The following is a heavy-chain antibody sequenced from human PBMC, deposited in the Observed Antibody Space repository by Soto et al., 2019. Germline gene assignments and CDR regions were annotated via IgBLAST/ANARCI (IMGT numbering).Heavy chain of an antibody. V-gene: IGHV1-69*13. Sequence: GASVKVSCKASGGTFSSYAISWVRQAPGQGLEWMGGIIPIFGTANYAQKFQGRVTITADESTSTAYMELSSLRSEDTAVYYCAREVNKISYNWNYVYYYYGMDVWGQGTTVTVSS. CDR3: AREVNKISYNWNYVYYYYGMDV. CDR1: GGTFSSYA. CDR2: IIPIFGTA. D-gene: IGHD1-7*01. J-gene: IGHJ6*02.